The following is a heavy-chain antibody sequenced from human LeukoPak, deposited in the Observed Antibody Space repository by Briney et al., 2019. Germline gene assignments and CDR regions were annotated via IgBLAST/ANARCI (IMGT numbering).Heavy chain of an antibody. CDR3: AILSLGSPYYYYMDV. D-gene: IGHD2/OR15-2a*01. Sequence: SETLSLTCAVYGGSFSGYYWSWIRQPPGKGLEWIGEINHSGSTNYNPSLKSRVTISVDTSKNQFSLKLSSVTAADTAVYYCAILSLGSPYYYYMDVWGKGTTVTISS. CDR2: INHSGST. J-gene: IGHJ6*03. CDR1: GGSFSGYY. V-gene: IGHV4-34*01.